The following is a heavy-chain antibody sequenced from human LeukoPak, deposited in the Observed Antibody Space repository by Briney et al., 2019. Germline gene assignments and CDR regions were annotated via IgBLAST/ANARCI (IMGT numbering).Heavy chain of an antibody. J-gene: IGHJ4*02. D-gene: IGHD6-13*01. CDR2: IYPGDSDT. CDR3: ARHGGIAAAGTGFDY. CDR1: GYSFTSYW. Sequence: GEPLKISCKGSGYSFTSYWIGWVRQMPGKGLEWMGIIYPGDSDTRYSPSFQGQVTISADKSISTAYLQWSSLKASDTAMYYCARHGGIAAAGTGFDYWGQGTLVTVSS. V-gene: IGHV5-51*01.